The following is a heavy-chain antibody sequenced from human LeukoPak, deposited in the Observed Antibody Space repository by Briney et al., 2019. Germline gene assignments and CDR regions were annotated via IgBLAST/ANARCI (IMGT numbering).Heavy chain of an antibody. CDR1: GFTFSSYG. CDR2: ISYDGSNK. J-gene: IGHJ4*02. CDR3: ASGYRFGN. V-gene: IGHV3-30*03. D-gene: IGHD5-18*01. Sequence: PGRSLRLSCAASGFTFSSYGMHWVRQAPGKGLEWVAAISYDGSNKYYADSVKGRFTISRDNSKNTLYLQMNSLRAEDTAVYYCASGYRFGNWGQGTLVTVSS.